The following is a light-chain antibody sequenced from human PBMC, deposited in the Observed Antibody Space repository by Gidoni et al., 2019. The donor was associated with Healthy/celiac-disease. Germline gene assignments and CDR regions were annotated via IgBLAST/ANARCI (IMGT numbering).Light chain of an antibody. V-gene: IGLV2-11*01. CDR3: CSYAGSYTYV. Sequence: QSALTQPRSVSGSPGQSVTISCTGTSIDVCGYNYVSWYQQLPGKAPKLMIYDVSNRPSGVPDRFSGSKSGNTASLTISGLQAEDEADYYCCSYAGSYTYVFGTGTKVTVL. J-gene: IGLJ1*01. CDR2: DVS. CDR1: SIDVCGYNY.